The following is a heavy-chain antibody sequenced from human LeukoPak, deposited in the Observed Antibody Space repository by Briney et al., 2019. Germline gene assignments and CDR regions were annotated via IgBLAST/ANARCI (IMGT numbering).Heavy chain of an antibody. CDR2: TSDSGST. J-gene: IGHJ4*02. CDR1: GGSIISNY. D-gene: IGHD3-3*01. CDR3: ARDHSRSGYYDY. Sequence: PSETLSLTCTVSGGSIISNYWGWIRQPPGRGLEWVGYTSDSGSTNYNPSLRSRVTMSLDTSKNQFSLNLNSVTTADTAVYYCARDHSRSGYYDYWGQGTLVTVSS. V-gene: IGHV4-59*01.